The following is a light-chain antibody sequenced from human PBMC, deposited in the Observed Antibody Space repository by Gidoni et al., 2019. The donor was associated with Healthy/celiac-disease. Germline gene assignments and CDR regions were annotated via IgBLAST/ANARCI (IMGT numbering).Light chain of an antibody. J-gene: IGKJ2*03. CDR1: QSISSY. Sequence: DIEMTQSPSSLSASAGDRVTITCRASQSISSYLNWYQQKPGKAPKLLIYAASSLQSGVPARFSGSGSGTDFTLTISSLQPEDFATYYCQQSYSTLSYSFGQXTKLEIK. CDR3: QQSYSTLSYS. V-gene: IGKV1-39*01. CDR2: AAS.